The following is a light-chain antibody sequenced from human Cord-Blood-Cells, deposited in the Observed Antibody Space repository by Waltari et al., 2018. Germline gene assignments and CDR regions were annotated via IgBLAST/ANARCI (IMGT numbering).Light chain of an antibody. Sequence: DIQLPHSPSSLSASVRDTVTLTCQASQDMSNYLNWYQQKPGKAPKLLIYDASNLETGVPSRFSGSGSGTDFTFTISSLQPEDIATYYCQQYDNLPRTFGQGTKLEIK. CDR2: DAS. J-gene: IGKJ2*01. V-gene: IGKV1-33*01. CDR3: QQYDNLPRT. CDR1: QDMSNY.